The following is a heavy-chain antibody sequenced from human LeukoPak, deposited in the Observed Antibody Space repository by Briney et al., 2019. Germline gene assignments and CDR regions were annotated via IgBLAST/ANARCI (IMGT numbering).Heavy chain of an antibody. V-gene: IGHV3-21*01. Sequence: GGSLRLSCAASGFDFNNYNMNWVRQAPGRGLEWVSSITSSGTYIYYADSVKGRFTISRDNAKNSLYLQMNSLRPEDTAVYYCARDPYSGSYGDYYYYYMDVWGKGTTVTISS. CDR3: ARDPYSGSYGDYYYYYMDV. J-gene: IGHJ6*03. CDR1: GFDFNNYN. CDR2: ITSSGTYI. D-gene: IGHD1-26*01.